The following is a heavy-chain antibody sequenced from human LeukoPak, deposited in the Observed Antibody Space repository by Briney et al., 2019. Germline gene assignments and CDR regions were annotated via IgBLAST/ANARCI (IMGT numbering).Heavy chain of an antibody. CDR1: GFTFSGYW. J-gene: IGHJ4*02. V-gene: IGHV3-74*01. CDR2: ISSDGSTT. Sequence: QTGGSLRLSCAASGFTFSGYWMHWVRQAPGKGLVWVSRISSDGSTTNYADSVKGRFTISRDNAKNTLYLQMNSLRAEDTAVYYCTTLTTPANSYYFDYWGQGILVTVSS. D-gene: IGHD4/OR15-4a*01. CDR3: TTLTTPANSYYFDY.